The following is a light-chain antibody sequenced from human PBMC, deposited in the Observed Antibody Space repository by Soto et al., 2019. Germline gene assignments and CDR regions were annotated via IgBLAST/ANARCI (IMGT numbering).Light chain of an antibody. CDR3: HKRQYWPPIT. CDR2: DAS. CDR1: RSVSVY. V-gene: IGKV3-11*01. J-gene: IGKJ5*01. Sequence: VVLTHSPATLSLSPGEIATLSCRTSRSVSVYLYWYQQKPGQAPRLLISDASNRATGIPARFSCSGSVTDFTLTISSLEPEDFAVYYCHKRQYWPPITLGQGTRLEIK.